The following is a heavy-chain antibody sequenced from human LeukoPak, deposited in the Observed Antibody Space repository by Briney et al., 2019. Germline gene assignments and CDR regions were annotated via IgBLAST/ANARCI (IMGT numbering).Heavy chain of an antibody. J-gene: IGHJ5*02. CDR2: INHRGST. V-gene: IGHV4-34*01. D-gene: IGHD1-7*01. Sequence: TSETLSLTCAVYGGSFSGYYWSWIRQPPGKGLEWIGEINHRGSTNYNPSLKSRVTISVDTSKNQFSLKLSSVTAADTAVYYCARGRGITGTTDSNWFDPWGQGTLVTVSS. CDR1: GGSFSGYY. CDR3: ARGRGITGTTDSNWFDP.